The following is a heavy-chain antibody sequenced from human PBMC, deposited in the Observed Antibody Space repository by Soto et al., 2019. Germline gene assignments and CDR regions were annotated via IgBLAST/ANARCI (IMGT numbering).Heavy chain of an antibody. J-gene: IGHJ3*02. CDR3: ASQSDYGDYARGFAFDI. Sequence: QVQLVQSGAEVRKPGASVKVSCKASGYTFTSYYMHWVRQAPGQGLEWMGIINPSGGSTSYAQKFRGRVTMTRDTSPSTVYMELSSLRYEDTAVYYCASQSDYGDYARGFAFDIWGQGTMVTVSS. CDR2: INPSGGST. V-gene: IGHV1-46*03. D-gene: IGHD4-17*01. CDR1: GYTFTSYY.